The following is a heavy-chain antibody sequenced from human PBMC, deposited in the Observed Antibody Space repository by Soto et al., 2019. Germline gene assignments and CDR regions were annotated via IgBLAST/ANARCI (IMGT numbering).Heavy chain of an antibody. D-gene: IGHD6-19*01. CDR1: GGSVSSGSFH. Sequence: PSETLSLTCSVSGGSVSSGSFHWSWMRQPPGKGLQFIGSIFYNGTANYSPSLKNRVSISIDTSQSQFFLQLISVAAADTAVYYCARIGGWYDIDFWGQGSLV. CDR3: ARIGGWYDIDF. V-gene: IGHV4-61*01. J-gene: IGHJ4*02. CDR2: IFYNGTA.